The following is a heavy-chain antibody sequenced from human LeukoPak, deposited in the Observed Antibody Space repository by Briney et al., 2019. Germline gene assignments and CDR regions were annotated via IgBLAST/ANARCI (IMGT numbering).Heavy chain of an antibody. J-gene: IGHJ4*02. V-gene: IGHV4-39*06. D-gene: IGHD3-22*01. CDR1: GGSISSSSYY. CDR3: ARDGRSDYYYDSSGNFDY. Sequence: SETLSLTCTVSGGSISSSSYYWGWIRQPPGKGLEWIGSIYYSGSTYYNPSLKSRVTISVDTSKNQFALKLSSVTAADTAVYYCARDGRSDYYYDSSGNFDYWGQGTLVTVSS. CDR2: IYYSGST.